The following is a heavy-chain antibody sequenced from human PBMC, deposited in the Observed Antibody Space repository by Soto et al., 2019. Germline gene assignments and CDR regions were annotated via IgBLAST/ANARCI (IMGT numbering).Heavy chain of an antibody. CDR1: GFTFSLYS. CDR2: ISSSSSFI. D-gene: IGHD6-6*01. Sequence: GGPLRLSCTASGFTFSLYSLNWVRQAPGKVLEWVSSISSSSSFIYYADSVKGRFTISRDNAKNSLYLQMNSLRAEDTSVYYCARVFGQLVRDAFDIWGQGTMVTVSS. J-gene: IGHJ3*02. V-gene: IGHV3-21*01. CDR3: ARVFGQLVRDAFDI.